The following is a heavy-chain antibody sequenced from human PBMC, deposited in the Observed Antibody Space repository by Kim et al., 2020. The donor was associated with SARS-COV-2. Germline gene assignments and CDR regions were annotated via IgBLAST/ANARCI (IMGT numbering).Heavy chain of an antibody. Sequence: TSSPSFQGHVTISADKSINTAYLQWSSLKASDTAMYYCARLRSTLVPFDAWGQGTLVTVSS. D-gene: IGHD2-2*01. V-gene: IGHV5-10-1*01. J-gene: IGHJ5*02. CDR3: ARLRSTLVPFDA.